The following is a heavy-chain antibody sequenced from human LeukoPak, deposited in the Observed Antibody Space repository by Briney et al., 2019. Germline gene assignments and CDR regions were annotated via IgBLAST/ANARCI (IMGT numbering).Heavy chain of an antibody. CDR2: ISYDGSNK. V-gene: IGHV3-30*18. CDR3: AKERGSGWLDY. J-gene: IGHJ4*02. Sequence: PGRSLRLSCAASGFTFSSYGMHWVRQAPGKGLEWVAVISYDGSNKYYADSVKGRFTISRDNSKNTLYLQMNSLRAEGTAVYYCAKERGSGWLDYWGQGTLVTVSS. D-gene: IGHD6-19*01. CDR1: GFTFSSYG.